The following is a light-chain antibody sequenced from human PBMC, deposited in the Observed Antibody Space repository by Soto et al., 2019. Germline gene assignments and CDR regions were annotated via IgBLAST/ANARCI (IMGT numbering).Light chain of an antibody. CDR3: CSYAGSSTHV. Sequence: QSVLTQPASVSGSPGQSITFSCTGTSSDVGSSNLVSWYQQHPGKAPKLLIYDVIKRPSGVSNRFSGSKSGDTASLTISGLQAEDEADSYCCSYAGSSTHVFGTGTKVTVL. V-gene: IGLV2-23*02. J-gene: IGLJ1*01. CDR1: SSDVGSSNL. CDR2: DVI.